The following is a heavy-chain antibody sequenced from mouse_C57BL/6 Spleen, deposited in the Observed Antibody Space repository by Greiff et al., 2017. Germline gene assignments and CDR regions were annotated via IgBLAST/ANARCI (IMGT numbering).Heavy chain of an antibody. Sequence: LVESGAELVRPGASVTLSCKASGYTFTDYEMHWVKQTPVHGLEWIGAIDPETGGTAYNQKFKGKAILTADKSSSTAYMELRSLTSEDSAVYYCTRSYAFDYWGQGTTLTVSS. D-gene: IGHD6-5*01. CDR1: GYTFTDYE. CDR2: IDPETGGT. CDR3: TRSYAFDY. J-gene: IGHJ2*01. V-gene: IGHV1-15*01.